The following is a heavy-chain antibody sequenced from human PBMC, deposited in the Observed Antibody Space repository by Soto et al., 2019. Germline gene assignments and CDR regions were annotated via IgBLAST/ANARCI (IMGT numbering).Heavy chain of an antibody. J-gene: IGHJ6*03. CDR2: VNPDSSHT. Sequence: QVQLVQSGAEVKKPGASVKVSCKASGYIFTSYNINWVRQAAGHGLEWMGWVNPDSSHTVYAQKLQGRVTMTRDTSIGAAHMELRSLTPEETAVYYFVISAPFSNAALESLYYMDVWGKGASVTVSS. CDR1: GYIFTSYN. CDR3: VISAPFSNAALESLYYMDV. V-gene: IGHV1-8*02. D-gene: IGHD4-4*01.